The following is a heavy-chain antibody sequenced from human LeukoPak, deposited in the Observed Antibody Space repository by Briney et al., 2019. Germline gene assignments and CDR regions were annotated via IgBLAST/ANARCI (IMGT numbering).Heavy chain of an antibody. D-gene: IGHD6-19*01. Sequence: SETLSLTCAVSGDSISSGGYSWNWIRQPPGKGLEWIGYIYSSGSTSYTPSLKSRVTVSVDTSKNQFSLKLSSVTAADTAVYYCASNSVAGTGRYFDYWGQGTLVTVSS. V-gene: IGHV4-30-4*07. CDR2: IYSSGST. CDR1: GDSISSGGYS. CDR3: ASNSVAGTGRYFDY. J-gene: IGHJ4*02.